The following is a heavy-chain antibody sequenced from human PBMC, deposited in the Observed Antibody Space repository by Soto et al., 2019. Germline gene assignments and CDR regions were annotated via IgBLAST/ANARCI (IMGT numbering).Heavy chain of an antibody. Sequence: SETLSLTCAVSGGSISSGGYSWSWIRQPPGKGLEWIGYIYHSGITYYNPSLKSRVTISVDRSKNQFSLKLSSVTAADTAVYYCARGREHFDYWGQGTLVTVSS. J-gene: IGHJ4*02. D-gene: IGHD1-1*01. CDR1: GGSISSGGYS. CDR3: ARGREHFDY. V-gene: IGHV4-30-2*01. CDR2: IYHSGIT.